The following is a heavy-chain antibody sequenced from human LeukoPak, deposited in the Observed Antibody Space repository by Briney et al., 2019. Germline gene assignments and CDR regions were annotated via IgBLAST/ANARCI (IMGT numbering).Heavy chain of an antibody. CDR2: IKQDGSEK. CDR1: GFTFSSYW. V-gene: IGHV3-7*03. D-gene: IGHD2-15*01. Sequence: VSLRLSCAASGFTFSSYWMSWVRQAPGKGLEWVANIKQDGSEKYYVDSVKGRFTISRDNAKNSLYLQMNSLRAEDTALYYCAKVSGSGGSCLDYWGQGTLVTVSS. J-gene: IGHJ4*02. CDR3: AKVSGSGGSCLDY.